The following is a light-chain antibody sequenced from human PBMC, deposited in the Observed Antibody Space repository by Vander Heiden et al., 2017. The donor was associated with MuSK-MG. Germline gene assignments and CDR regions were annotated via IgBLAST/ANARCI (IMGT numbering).Light chain of an antibody. CDR2: HDT. CDR3: QVWDPTTDHVV. CDR1: NLGHKS. J-gene: IGLJ2*01. V-gene: IGLV3-21*04. Sequence: SYVLTQSPSLSVAPGKTARMTCEGNNLGHKSVHGYQQRPGQAPFLVIYHDTDRPSGIPERISGSHSGNTATLTIRRVEAGDEADYYCQVWDPTTDHVVFGGGTMLTVL.